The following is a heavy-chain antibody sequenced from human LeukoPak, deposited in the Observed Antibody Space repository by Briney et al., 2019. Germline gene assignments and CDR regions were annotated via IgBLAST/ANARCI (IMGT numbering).Heavy chain of an antibody. CDR1: VYTFTGYY. V-gene: IGHV1-2*02. Sequence: ASVKVSCKASVYTFTGYYMHWVRQAPGQGLEWMGWINPNSGGTNYAQKFQGRVTMTRDTSISTAYMELSRLRSDDTAVYYCARDLSWEYYFDYWGQGTLVTVSS. CDR3: ARDLSWEYYFDY. J-gene: IGHJ4*02. CDR2: INPNSGGT. D-gene: IGHD6-13*01.